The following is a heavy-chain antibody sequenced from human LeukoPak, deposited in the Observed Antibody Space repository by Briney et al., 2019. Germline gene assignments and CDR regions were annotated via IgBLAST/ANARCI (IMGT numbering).Heavy chain of an antibody. CDR3: ARDPGATTGY. CDR1: GFTFSSYW. Sequence: GGSLRLSCAASGFTFSSYWMHWVRQAPGKGLEWVSSISSSSSYMYYADSVKGRFTISRDNAKNSLYLQMNSLRAEDTAVYYCARDPGATTGYWGQGTLVTVSS. J-gene: IGHJ4*02. D-gene: IGHD1-26*01. CDR2: ISSSSSYM. V-gene: IGHV3-21*01.